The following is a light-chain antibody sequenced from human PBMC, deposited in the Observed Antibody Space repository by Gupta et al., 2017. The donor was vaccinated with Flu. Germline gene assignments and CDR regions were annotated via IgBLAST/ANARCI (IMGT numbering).Light chain of an antibody. CDR3: QQYYSTPYT. J-gene: IGKJ2*01. V-gene: IGKV4-1*01. CDR1: QSVLYSSNNKNY. CDR2: WAS. Sequence: DILMTQSPDSLAVSLCERATLNCKSSQSVLYSSNNKNYLAWYQQKPGQPPKLLIYWASTRESGVPDRFSGSGSGTDFSLTISSLQAEDVAVYYCQQYYSTPYTFGQGTKLEIK.